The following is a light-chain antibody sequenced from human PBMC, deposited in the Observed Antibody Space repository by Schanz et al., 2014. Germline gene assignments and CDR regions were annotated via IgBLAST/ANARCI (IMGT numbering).Light chain of an antibody. J-gene: IGKJ1*01. Sequence: EIVLTQSPATLSLSPGERATLSCRASQTINSYLAWYQQTLGQAPRLLIYDTSNRATGIPARFSGSGSGTDFTLTISSLEPEDVAVYYCQQRSNWPPTFGQGTKVEIK. CDR2: DTS. CDR1: QTINSY. V-gene: IGKV3-11*01. CDR3: QQRSNWPPT.